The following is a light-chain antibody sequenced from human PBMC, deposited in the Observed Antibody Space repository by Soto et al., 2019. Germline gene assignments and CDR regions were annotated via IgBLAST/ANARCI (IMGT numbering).Light chain of an antibody. CDR3: SSYTSSSTYV. J-gene: IGLJ1*01. Sequence: QSALTQPPSVSGSPGQSVTISCTGTSTDVGNYNHVSWYQQPPGTAPKVIIFEVNNRPSGVPDRFSGSKSGNTASLTISGLQAEDEADYYCSSYTSSSTYVFGTGTKVTVL. CDR1: STDVGNYNH. CDR2: EVN. V-gene: IGLV2-18*02.